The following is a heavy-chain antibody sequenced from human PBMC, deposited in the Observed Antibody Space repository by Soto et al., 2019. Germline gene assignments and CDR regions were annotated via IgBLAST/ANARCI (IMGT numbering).Heavy chain of an antibody. Sequence: PGGSLRLSCAASGFTFSTYAMSWVRQAPGKGLEWVSAIGDSGHTTYYADSVKGRFTISRDNSKNTLYLQMSSLRAEDTAVYYCAKRSINAPGYFDYWGQGTLVTVSS. CDR1: GFTFSTYA. CDR2: IGDSGHTT. V-gene: IGHV3-23*01. CDR3: AKRSINAPGYFDY. J-gene: IGHJ4*02.